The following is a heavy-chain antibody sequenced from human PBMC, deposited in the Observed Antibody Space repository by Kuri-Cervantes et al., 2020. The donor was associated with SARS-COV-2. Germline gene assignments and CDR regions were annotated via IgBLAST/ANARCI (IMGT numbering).Heavy chain of an antibody. CDR1: GYNLTNYY. J-gene: IGHJ4*02. D-gene: IGHD6-6*01. Sequence: ASVKVSCKASGYNLTNYYMSWVRQAPGQGLEWLGIINPSGGGTSYAQKFQGRVTITRDTSTSTVYMELSGLRSEDTAVYYCARGRLSSDYFDYWGQGTLVTVSS. CDR2: INPSGGGT. V-gene: IGHV1-46*01. CDR3: ARGRLSSDYFDY.